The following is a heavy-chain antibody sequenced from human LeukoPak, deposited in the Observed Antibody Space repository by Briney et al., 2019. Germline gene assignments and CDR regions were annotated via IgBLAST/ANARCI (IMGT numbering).Heavy chain of an antibody. V-gene: IGHV3-21*01. CDR2: ISSSSSYI. D-gene: IGHD3-3*01. J-gene: IGHJ4*02. Sequence: GGSLRLSXAASGFIFSDYSMNWVRQAPGKGLEWVSSISSSSSYIYYADSVKGRFTISRDNAKNSLYLQMNSLRAEDTAVYYCASYLRHYDYWSGYNADYYLGSWGQGTLVTVSS. CDR3: ASYLRHYDYWSGYNADYYLGS. CDR1: GFIFSDYS.